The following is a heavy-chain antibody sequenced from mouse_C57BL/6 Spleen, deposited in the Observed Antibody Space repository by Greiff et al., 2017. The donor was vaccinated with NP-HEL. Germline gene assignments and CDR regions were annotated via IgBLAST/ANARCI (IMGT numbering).Heavy chain of an antibody. CDR1: GYAFSSSW. CDR3: ARSVGNCGSYAMDY. D-gene: IGHD2-1*01. J-gene: IGHJ4*01. V-gene: IGHV1-82*01. Sequence: VQLQQSGPELVKPGASVKISCKASGYAFSSSWMNWVKQRPGKGLEWIGRIYPGDGDTNYIGKFKGKATLTADKSSSTAYMQLSSLTSEDSAVYFCARSVGNCGSYAMDYWGQGTSVTVSS. CDR2: IYPGDGDT.